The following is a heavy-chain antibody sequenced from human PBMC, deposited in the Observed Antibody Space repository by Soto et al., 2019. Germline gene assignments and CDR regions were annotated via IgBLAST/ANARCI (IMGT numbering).Heavy chain of an antibody. CDR1: GFTFRNYG. CDR2: IWYDGSNK. D-gene: IGHD2-15*01. V-gene: IGHV3-33*01. Sequence: GGSLRLSCVASGFTFRNYGIHWVRQAPGKGLEWVAVIWYDGSNKYYADSVKGRFTISRDNSKNTLYLQMNSLRAEDTAVYYCAREYCSSGSCYHYFDYWGQGTLVTVSS. J-gene: IGHJ4*02. CDR3: AREYCSSGSCYHYFDY.